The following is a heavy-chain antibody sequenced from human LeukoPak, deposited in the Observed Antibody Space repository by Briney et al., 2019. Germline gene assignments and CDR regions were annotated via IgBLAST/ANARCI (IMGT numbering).Heavy chain of an antibody. D-gene: IGHD2-15*01. CDR1: GGSISSYY. J-gene: IGHJ5*02. Sequence: SETLSLTCTVSGGSISSYYWSWIRQPPGKGLERIGYIYYSGSTNYNPSLKSRVTISVDTSKNQFSLKLSSVTAADTAVYYCARAGYCSGGSCYSYWLDPWGQGTLVTVSS. CDR2: IYYSGST. V-gene: IGHV4-59*01. CDR3: ARAGYCSGGSCYSYWLDP.